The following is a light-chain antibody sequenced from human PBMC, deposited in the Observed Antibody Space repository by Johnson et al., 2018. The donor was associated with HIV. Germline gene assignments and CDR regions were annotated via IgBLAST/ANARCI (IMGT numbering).Light chain of an antibody. Sequence: QSVLTQPPSVSAAPGQKVTISCSGSNSNIGNNYVSWFQQLPGTAPKLLIYENNKRPSGIPDRFSGSKSGTSPTLGITGLQTGDEADYYCGTWDSSLSALVFGTGTKVTAL. CDR3: GTWDSSLSALV. J-gene: IGLJ1*01. V-gene: IGLV1-51*02. CDR2: ENN. CDR1: NSNIGNNY.